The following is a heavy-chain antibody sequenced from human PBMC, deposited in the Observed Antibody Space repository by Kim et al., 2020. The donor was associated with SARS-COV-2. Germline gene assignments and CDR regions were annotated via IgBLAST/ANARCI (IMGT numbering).Heavy chain of an antibody. J-gene: IGHJ6*02. Sequence: SETLSLTCAVSGGSISIGCYSWSWIRQPPGKCLEWIGYIDYSGSTSYNPSLKSRVTISVDRSNNQFFLKLSSVNAADTAVYYFDRGYGSGSPYGMEVWG. D-gene: IGHD3-10*01. CDR3: DRGYGSGSPYGMEV. CDR2: IDYSGST. CDR1: GGSISIGCYS. V-gene: IGHV4-30-2*01.